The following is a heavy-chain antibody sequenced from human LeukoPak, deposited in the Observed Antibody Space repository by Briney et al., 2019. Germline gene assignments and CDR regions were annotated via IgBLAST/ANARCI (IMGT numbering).Heavy chain of an antibody. Sequence: VASVKVSCKASGYTFTSYGISWVRQAPGQGVEWMGWISAYNGNTNYAQKVQGRVTMTTATSTSTAYMELRSLRSDDTAVYYCARTALWDSSGLYSFAYYYYMDVWGKGTTVTVSS. J-gene: IGHJ6*03. CDR3: ARTALWDSSGLYSFAYYYYMDV. CDR1: GYTFTSYG. CDR2: ISAYNGNT. V-gene: IGHV1-18*01. D-gene: IGHD6-19*01.